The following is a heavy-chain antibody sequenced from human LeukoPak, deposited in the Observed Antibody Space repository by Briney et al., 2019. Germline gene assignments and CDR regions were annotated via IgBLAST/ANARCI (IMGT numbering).Heavy chain of an antibody. V-gene: IGHV4-34*01. J-gene: IGHJ6*03. CDR1: GGSFSGYY. Sequence: PSETLSLTCAVYGGSFSGYYWSLIRQPPGKGLEWIGEINHCGSTNYNPSLKSRVTISVDTSKNQFSLQLSSVAAADAAVYYCARGAPHYDFWSGTYYYYYMDVWGKGTTVTVSS. CDR3: ARGAPHYDFWSGTYYYYYMDV. CDR2: INHCGST. D-gene: IGHD3-3*01.